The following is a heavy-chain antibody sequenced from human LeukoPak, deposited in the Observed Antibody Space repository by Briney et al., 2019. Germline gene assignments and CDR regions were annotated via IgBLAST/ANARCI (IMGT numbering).Heavy chain of an antibody. CDR1: GDSINSFY. CDR3: ARDVVAAVGSFDY. Sequence: SETLSLTCTVSGDSINSFYWSWIRQPAGKGLEWIGRIYTSGSTNYSPSLKSRVTMSVDTSKNQFSLKLSSVTAADTAVYYCARDVVAAVGSFDYWGQGTQVTVSS. V-gene: IGHV4-4*07. J-gene: IGHJ4*02. D-gene: IGHD2-2*01. CDR2: IYTSGST.